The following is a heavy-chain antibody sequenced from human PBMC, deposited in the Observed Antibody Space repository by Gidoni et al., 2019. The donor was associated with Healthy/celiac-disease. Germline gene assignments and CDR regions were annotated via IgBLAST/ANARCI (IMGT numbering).Heavy chain of an antibody. J-gene: IGHJ4*02. CDR1: GFTFSSYA. D-gene: IGHD5-18*01. CDR3: AILRGNVDTAMPYFDY. CDR2: ISGSGGST. V-gene: IGHV3-23*01. Sequence: EVQLFASGGGLVQPGGSLRLSCAASGFTFSSYAMGWVRQATGKGLECVAAISGSGGSTYYADSVKGRFTISRDNSKNTLYLQMNSLRAEDTAVYYCAILRGNVDTAMPYFDYWGQGTLVTVSS.